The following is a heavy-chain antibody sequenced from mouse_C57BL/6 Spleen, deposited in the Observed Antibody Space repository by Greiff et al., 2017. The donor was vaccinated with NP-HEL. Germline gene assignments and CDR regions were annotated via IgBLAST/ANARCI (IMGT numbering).Heavy chain of an antibody. CDR1: GFTFSDYG. CDR2: ISSGSSTI. Sequence: EVQLQESGGGLVKPGGSLKLSCAASGFTFSDYGMHWVRQAPEKGLEWVAYISSGSSTIYYADTVKGRFTISRDNAKNTLFLQMTSLRSEDTAMYYCARIYYGNSAWFAYWGQGTLVTVSA. V-gene: IGHV5-17*01. CDR3: ARIYYGNSAWFAY. D-gene: IGHD2-1*01. J-gene: IGHJ3*01.